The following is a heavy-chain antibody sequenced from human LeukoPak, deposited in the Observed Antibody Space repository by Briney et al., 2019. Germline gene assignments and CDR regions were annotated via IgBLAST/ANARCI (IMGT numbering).Heavy chain of an antibody. CDR1: GFTFSSYA. CDR3: AKGGDSYGYEPDYYYYGMDV. CDR2: ISGSGGST. J-gene: IGHJ6*02. D-gene: IGHD5-18*01. V-gene: IGHV3-23*01. Sequence: GGSLRLSCAASGFTFSSYAMSWVRQAPGKGLEWVSAISGSGGSTYYADSVKGRFTISRDNSKNTLYLQMNSLRAEDTAVYYCAKGGDSYGYEPDYYYYGMDVWGQGTTVTASS.